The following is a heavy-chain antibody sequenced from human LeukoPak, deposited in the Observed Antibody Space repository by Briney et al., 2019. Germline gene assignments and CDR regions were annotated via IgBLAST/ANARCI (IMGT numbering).Heavy chain of an antibody. Sequence: GGSLRLSCAASGFTFSSYSMNWVRQAPGRGLEWVSSIRFTGSYIYYADSVKGRFTISRDDAKNLLSLQMISLRVEDTAVYYCTSDTIAVAGTDAFDIWGPGTMVTVSS. J-gene: IGHJ3*02. CDR2: IRFTGSYI. D-gene: IGHD6-19*01. CDR3: TSDTIAVAGTDAFDI. V-gene: IGHV3-21*01. CDR1: GFTFSSYS.